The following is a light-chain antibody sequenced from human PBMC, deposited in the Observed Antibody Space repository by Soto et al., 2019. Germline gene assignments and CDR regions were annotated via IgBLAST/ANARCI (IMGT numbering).Light chain of an antibody. CDR1: HPLGNY. J-gene: IGKJ1*01. CDR3: QQYGGSPRT. V-gene: IGKV3-20*01. Sequence: ENVLTQSPDTLSLSPGERATLFCRTSHPLGNYLAWFQQKPGQAPRLLIYGASRRASAIPDRFSGSGSGTDFTLTISRLEPEDFAVYYCQQYGGSPRTFGQGTKVEIK. CDR2: GAS.